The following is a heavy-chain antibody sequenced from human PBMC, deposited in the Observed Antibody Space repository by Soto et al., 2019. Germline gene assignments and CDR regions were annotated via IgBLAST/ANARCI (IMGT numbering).Heavy chain of an antibody. Sequence: SETLSLTCTVSGGSISSYYWSWIRQPPGKGLEWIGYIYYSGSTNYNPSLKSRVTISVDTSKNQFSLKLSSVTAADTAVYYCARDXAWFGENGYYYYYGMDVWGQGTTVTVSS. CDR3: ARDXAWFGENGYYYYYGMDV. V-gene: IGHV4-59*01. CDR1: GGSISSYY. D-gene: IGHD3-10*01. CDR2: IYYSGST. J-gene: IGHJ6*02.